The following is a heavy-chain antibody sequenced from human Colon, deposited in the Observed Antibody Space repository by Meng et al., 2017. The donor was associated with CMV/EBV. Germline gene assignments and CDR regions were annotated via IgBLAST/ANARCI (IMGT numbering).Heavy chain of an antibody. CDR2: ISHSGST. V-gene: IGHV4-30-4*08. CDR1: GVSVSSADYS. CDR3: ARVPPIQRIEWFDP. D-gene: IGHD2/OR15-2a*01. J-gene: IGHJ5*02. Sequence: QVQLQESGPGLVKPSQTLSPTCTVSGVSVSSADYSCSWIRQPPGKGLEWIGYISHSGSTYYNPSLKSRVTISVDTSTNQFSLKLSSVTAADTAVYYCARVPPIQRIEWFDPWGQGTRGTVYS.